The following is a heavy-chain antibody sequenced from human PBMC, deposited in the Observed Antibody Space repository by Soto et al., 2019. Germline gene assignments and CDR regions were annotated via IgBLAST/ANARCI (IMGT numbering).Heavy chain of an antibody. CDR3: ATYDSSDYYSGSPIGWFDP. V-gene: IGHV4-31*03. CDR2: IYYSGST. Sequence: SETLSLTCTVSGGSISSGSYYWSWIRQHPGKGLEWIGYIYYSGSTYYNPSLKSRVTISVDTSKNQFSLKLSSVTAADTAVYYCATYDSSDYYSGSPIGWFDPWGQGTLVTVSS. D-gene: IGHD3-22*01. CDR1: GGSISSGSYY. J-gene: IGHJ5*02.